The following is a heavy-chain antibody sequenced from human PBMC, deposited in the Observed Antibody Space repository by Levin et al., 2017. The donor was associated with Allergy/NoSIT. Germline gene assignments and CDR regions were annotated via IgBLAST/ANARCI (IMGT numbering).Heavy chain of an antibody. D-gene: IGHD6-13*01. CDR1: GYSFSIYG. Sequence: PGASVKVSCKASGYSFSIYGFNWVRQAPGQGLEWLGWISAYTGNTDYAQKFQGRVTMTTDTSTSTAYMDLRSLRSDDTAVYYCARGTAAGEIDYWGQGTLVTVSS. V-gene: IGHV1-18*01. J-gene: IGHJ4*02. CDR3: ARGTAAGEIDY. CDR2: ISAYTGNT.